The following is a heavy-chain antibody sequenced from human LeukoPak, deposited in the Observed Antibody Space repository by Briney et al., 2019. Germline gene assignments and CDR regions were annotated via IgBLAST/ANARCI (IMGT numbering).Heavy chain of an antibody. CDR1: GYRFSTYW. V-gene: IGHV5-51*01. CDR2: IYPGDSDT. CDR3: ARHPPPSHFDSSGYYFPFDY. D-gene: IGHD3-22*01. J-gene: IGHJ4*02. Sequence: GESLKISCKGSGYRFSTYWIGWVRQMPGKGLEWMGIIYPGDSDTRYSPSFQGQVTISADKSITTAYLQWSNLKASDTAMYYCARHPPPSHFDSSGYYFPFDYWGQRTLVTVSS.